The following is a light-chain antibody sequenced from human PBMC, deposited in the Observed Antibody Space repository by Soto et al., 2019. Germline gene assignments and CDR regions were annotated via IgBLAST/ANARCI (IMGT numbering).Light chain of an antibody. Sequence: IPMTQSPAALSASDGDRVTITCRASQSISSWLAWYQQKPGKAPKLLIYKASSLESGVPSRFSGSGSGTEFTLTISSLQPDDFATYYCQQYNSYPWTFGQGTKVDIK. J-gene: IGKJ1*01. V-gene: IGKV1-5*03. CDR2: KAS. CDR1: QSISSW. CDR3: QQYNSYPWT.